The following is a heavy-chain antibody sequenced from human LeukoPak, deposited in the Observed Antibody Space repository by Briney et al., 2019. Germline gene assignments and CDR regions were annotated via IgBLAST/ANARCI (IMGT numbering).Heavy chain of an antibody. CDR2: INQDGSEE. V-gene: IGHV3-7*01. D-gene: IGHD5-12*01. CDR1: GFTFSNYW. CDR3: VRDGGVSGYDLLDY. J-gene: IGHJ4*02. Sequence: GGSLRLSCAASGFTFSNYWMSWVRQAPGKGLEWVAHINQDGSEEHYMDSVKARFIISRDNAKNSLSLQMDSRRAEDTAVYYCVRDGGVSGYDLLDYWGQGTLVTVSS.